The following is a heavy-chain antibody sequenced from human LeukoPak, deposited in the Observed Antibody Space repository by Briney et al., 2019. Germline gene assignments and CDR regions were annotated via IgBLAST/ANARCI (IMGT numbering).Heavy chain of an antibody. V-gene: IGHV5-10-1*01. D-gene: IGHD1-26*01. Sequence: GESLKISCKGSGYSFTTYWITWVRQMPGKGLEWMGRIDPSDSYTNYSPSFQGHVTISADKSISTAYLQWSSLKASDTAMYYCARPAPPYSGSYPTFYGMDVWGQGTTATVSS. J-gene: IGHJ6*02. CDR1: GYSFTTYW. CDR2: IDPSDSYT. CDR3: ARPAPPYSGSYPTFYGMDV.